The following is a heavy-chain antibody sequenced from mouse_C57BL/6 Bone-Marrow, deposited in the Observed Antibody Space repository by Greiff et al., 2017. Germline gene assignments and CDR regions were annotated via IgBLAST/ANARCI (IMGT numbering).Heavy chain of an antibody. CDR3: VPYYYGSTYFDV. Sequence: EVQLQQSGAELVRPGASVKLSCTASGFNIKDDYMHWVKQRPEQGLEWIGWIDPENGDTEYASKFQGKATITADTSSSTAYMELRSLTSEDSAVYFCVPYYYGSTYFDVWGTGTTVTVSS. V-gene: IGHV14-4*01. CDR2: IDPENGDT. D-gene: IGHD1-1*01. J-gene: IGHJ1*03. CDR1: GFNIKDDY.